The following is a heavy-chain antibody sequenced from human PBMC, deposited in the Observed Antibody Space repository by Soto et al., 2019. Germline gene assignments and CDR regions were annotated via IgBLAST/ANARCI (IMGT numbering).Heavy chain of an antibody. D-gene: IGHD1-26*01. J-gene: IGHJ5*02. CDR2: FNPGGST. Sequence: PSETLSLTCAVPGGPFSGFFWSWIRQSPGKGLEWIGEFNPGGSTNYNPSLKSRLTISADRSTSQVSLRLTSVTAADAAVYFCARSAASFGGASYLGAWGQGTLVTVSS. CDR1: GGPFSGFF. CDR3: ARSAASFGGASYLGA. V-gene: IGHV4-34*01.